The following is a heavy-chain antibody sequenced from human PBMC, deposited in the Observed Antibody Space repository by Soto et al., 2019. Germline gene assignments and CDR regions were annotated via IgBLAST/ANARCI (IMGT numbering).Heavy chain of an antibody. CDR1: GGTFSSYA. V-gene: IGHV1-69*01. D-gene: IGHD2-15*01. Sequence: SVKVSCKASGGTFSSYAISWVRQAPGQGLEWMGGIIPIFGTANYAQKFQGRVTITADESTSTAYMELSSLRAEDTAVYYCARDDVLCDGGRCYGVPLDVWGKGTTVTVSS. CDR2: IIPIFGTA. J-gene: IGHJ6*04. CDR3: ARDDVLCDGGRCYGVPLDV.